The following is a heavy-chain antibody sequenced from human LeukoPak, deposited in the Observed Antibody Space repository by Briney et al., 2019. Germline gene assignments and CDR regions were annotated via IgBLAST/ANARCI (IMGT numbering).Heavy chain of an antibody. CDR3: ARDLSSSYYYVFDY. J-gene: IGHJ4*02. CDR2: ISAYNGNT. D-gene: IGHD3-22*01. V-gene: IGHV1-18*01. Sequence: ASVKVSCKASVYTFTSFGISWVRQAPGQGLEWMGWISAYNGNTISAQILQGRVTMTTDTSTSTAYMELRSLRSDDTAVYYCARDLSSSYYYVFDYWGQGTLVTVSS. CDR1: VYTFTSFG.